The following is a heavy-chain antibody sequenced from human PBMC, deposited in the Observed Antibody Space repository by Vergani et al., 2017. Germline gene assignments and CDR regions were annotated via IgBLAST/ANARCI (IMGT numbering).Heavy chain of an antibody. D-gene: IGHD3-22*01. Sequence: QVQLVQSGAEVKKPGSSVKVSCKASGGTFSSYAISWVRQAPGQGLEWMGRIIPILGIANYAQKFQGRVTITANKSTSTAYMELSSLRSEDTAVYYCARSYYYDSSGALDYWGQGTLVTVSS. J-gene: IGHJ4*02. CDR2: IIPILGIA. CDR1: GGTFSSYA. CDR3: ARSYYYDSSGALDY. V-gene: IGHV1-69*04.